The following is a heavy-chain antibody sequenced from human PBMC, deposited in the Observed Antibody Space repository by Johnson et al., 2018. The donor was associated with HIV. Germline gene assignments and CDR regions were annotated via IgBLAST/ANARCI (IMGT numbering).Heavy chain of an antibody. D-gene: IGHD1-7*01. V-gene: IGHV3-20*04. Sequence: VQLVESGGGLVRPGGSLRLYCAASRFIFDDYGMSWVRQAPGKGLEWVSGINWNGGSTGYADSVRGRFTLSRDNAKNSLYLQMNSLRTWDTAVYYCARAPQTYNWNYMMAFDMWGQGTMVTVSP. CDR1: RFIFDDYG. J-gene: IGHJ3*02. CDR3: ARAPQTYNWNYMMAFDM. CDR2: INWNGGST.